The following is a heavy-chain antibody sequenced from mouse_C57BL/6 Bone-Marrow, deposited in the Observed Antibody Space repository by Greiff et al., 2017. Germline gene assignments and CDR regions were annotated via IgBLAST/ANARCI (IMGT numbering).Heavy chain of an antibody. CDR3: ARSRRAMDY. J-gene: IGHJ4*01. CDR1: GYTFTSYW. V-gene: IGHV1-52*01. Sequence: VQLQQPGAELVRPGSSVKLPCKASGYTFTSYWMHWVKQRPIQGLEWIGNIDPSDSETHYNQKFKDKATLTVDKSSSTAYMQLSSLTSADSAVYYCARSRRAMDYWGQGTSVTVSS. CDR2: IDPSDSET.